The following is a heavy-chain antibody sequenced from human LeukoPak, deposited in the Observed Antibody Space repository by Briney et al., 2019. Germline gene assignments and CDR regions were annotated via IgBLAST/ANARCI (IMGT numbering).Heavy chain of an antibody. D-gene: IGHD5-12*01. CDR1: GYTFTSYG. CDR3: ARDIGYSGYDYWWFDP. CDR2: TSAYNGNT. J-gene: IGHJ5*02. V-gene: IGHV1-18*01. Sequence: GASVTVSFKASGYTFTSYGIGWVRQAPGQGLEWMGWTSAYNGNTNYAQKLQGRVTMTTDTSTSTAYMELRSLRSDDTAVYYCARDIGYSGYDYWWFDPWGQGTLVTVSS.